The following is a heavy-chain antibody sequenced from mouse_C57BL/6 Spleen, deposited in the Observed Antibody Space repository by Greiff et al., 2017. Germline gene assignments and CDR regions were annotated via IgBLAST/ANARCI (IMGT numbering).Heavy chain of an antibody. J-gene: IGHJ1*03. CDR1: GYTFTDYY. Sequence: EVQLQQSGPELVKPGASVKISCKASGYTFTDYYMNWVKQSHGNSLEWIGDINPNNGGTSYNQKFKGKATLTVDKSSSTAYMELRSLTSEDSAVYYCARGPLNGGYFDVWGTGTTVTVSS. CDR2: INPNNGGT. D-gene: IGHD1-1*01. CDR3: ARGPLNGGYFDV. V-gene: IGHV1-26*01.